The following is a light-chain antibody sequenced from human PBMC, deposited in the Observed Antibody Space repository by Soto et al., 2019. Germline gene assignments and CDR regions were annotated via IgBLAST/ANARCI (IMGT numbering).Light chain of an antibody. CDR1: QSISNW. Sequence: DIQMTQSPSTLSASVGDRVTITCRASQSISNWLAWYQQKPGKAPKLLIYRASSLESGVPSRFSGSGSGTEFTLTISSLQPDDFAPYYCQQYNSYSPRLTFGGGTKVETK. J-gene: IGKJ4*01. CDR2: RAS. V-gene: IGKV1-5*03. CDR3: QQYNSYSPRLT.